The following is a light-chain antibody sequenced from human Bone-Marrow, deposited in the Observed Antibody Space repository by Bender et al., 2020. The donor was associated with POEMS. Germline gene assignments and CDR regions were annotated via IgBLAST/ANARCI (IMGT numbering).Light chain of an antibody. Sequence: QSALTQPASVSGSPGQSITISCTGISSDVGNYNLVSWYQQHPGKAPKVLIFDDTKRPSGVSVRFSGSTSGNTASLTVSGLQADDEGDYYCQSHDRVIGSRVFGGGTKLTVL. CDR2: DDT. V-gene: IGLV2-23*01. CDR1: SSDVGNYNL. CDR3: QSHDRVIGSRV. J-gene: IGLJ3*02.